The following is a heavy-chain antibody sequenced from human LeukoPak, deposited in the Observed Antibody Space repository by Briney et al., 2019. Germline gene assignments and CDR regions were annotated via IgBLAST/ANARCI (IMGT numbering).Heavy chain of an antibody. CDR2: IYYSGST. Sequence: SETLSLTCTVSGGSISSYYWSWIRQPPGKGLEWIGYIYYSGSTNYNPSLKSRVTISVDTSKNQFSLKLSSVTAADTAVYYCARAVDAGAFDIWGQGTMVTVSS. CDR3: ARAVDAGAFDI. D-gene: IGHD5-12*01. CDR1: GGSISSYY. J-gene: IGHJ3*02. V-gene: IGHV4-59*01.